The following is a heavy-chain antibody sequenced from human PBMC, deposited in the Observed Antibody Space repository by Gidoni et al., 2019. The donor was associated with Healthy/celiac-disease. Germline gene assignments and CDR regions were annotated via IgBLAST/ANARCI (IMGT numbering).Heavy chain of an antibody. CDR3: ARVFSSGWVDY. CDR2: IIPILGIA. Sequence: QVQLVQSGAEVKKPGSSVKVSCKASAGTFSSYTISWVRQAPGQGLEWMGRIIPILGIANYAQKSQGRVTITADKSTSTAYMELSSLRSEDTAVYYCARVFSSGWVDYWGQGTLVTVSS. V-gene: IGHV1-69*02. CDR1: AGTFSSYT. J-gene: IGHJ4*02. D-gene: IGHD6-19*01.